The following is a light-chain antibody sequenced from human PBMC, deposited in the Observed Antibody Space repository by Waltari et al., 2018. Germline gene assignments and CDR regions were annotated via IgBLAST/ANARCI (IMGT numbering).Light chain of an antibody. CDR2: GTS. Sequence: EIVLTQSPGTLSLSPGERATLSCRASKSVTSISLSWYQQKLGQAPRLLICGTSSRATGTPYRFSGSGSGTDFTLTIIRLEPEDVAVYYCQQYDGELVTFGGGTKVEI. CDR1: KSVTSIS. V-gene: IGKV3-20*01. CDR3: QQYDGELVT. J-gene: IGKJ4*01.